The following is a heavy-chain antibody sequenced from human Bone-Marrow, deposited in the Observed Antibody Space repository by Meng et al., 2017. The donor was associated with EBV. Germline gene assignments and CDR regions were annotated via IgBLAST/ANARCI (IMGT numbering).Heavy chain of an antibody. Sequence: VVPWAVVKKPGSPVKVLCKISGGTFSSLAISWVRQAPGQGLEWMGGLIPMFGAPNYAQKFQDRVTITADESTSTHYMDLTSLRSEDTAVYYCASESGRGYTPDYRGQGTLVTVSS. CDR2: LIPMFGAP. J-gene: IGHJ4*02. V-gene: IGHV1-69*01. CDR1: GGTFSSLA. CDR3: ASESGRGYTPDY. D-gene: IGHD5-12*01.